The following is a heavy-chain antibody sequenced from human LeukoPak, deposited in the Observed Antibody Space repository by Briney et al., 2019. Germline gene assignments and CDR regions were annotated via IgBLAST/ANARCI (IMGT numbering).Heavy chain of an antibody. D-gene: IGHD6-13*01. J-gene: IGHJ6*02. Sequence: GGSLRLSCAASGFTFSSYWMHWVRQAPGKGLEWVSRINSDGSSTGYADSVKGRFTTSRDNAKNTLYLQMNSLRAEDTAVYYCAREQQQLNPYYYYGMDVWGQGTTVTVSS. CDR3: AREQQQLNPYYYYGMDV. CDR1: GFTFSSYW. CDR2: INSDGSST. V-gene: IGHV3-74*01.